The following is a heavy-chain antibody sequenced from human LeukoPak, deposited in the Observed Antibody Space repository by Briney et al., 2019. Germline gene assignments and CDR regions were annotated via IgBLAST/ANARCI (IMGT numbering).Heavy chain of an antibody. D-gene: IGHD3-22*01. J-gene: IGHJ4*02. V-gene: IGHV1-2*02. CDR2: INPDSGAT. CDR3: AVGGYYDSSGPLDY. CDR1: VPPFGAYY. Sequence: VASVKVSCKAAVPPFGAYYIHWVRQAPGQGLEWVGWINPDSGATNYEQMPQGRVTMTTDTSTSTAYLELRSLRSDDTAGYYWAVGGYYDSSGPLDYWGQGTLVSVSS.